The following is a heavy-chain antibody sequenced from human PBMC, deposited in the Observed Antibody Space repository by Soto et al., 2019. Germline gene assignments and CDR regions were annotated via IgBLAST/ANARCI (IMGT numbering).Heavy chain of an antibody. D-gene: IGHD4-17*01. CDR3: TADYGDYLVSFDY. CDR1: GFTFSNAW. J-gene: IGHJ4*02. V-gene: IGHV3-15*01. CDR2: IKSKTDGGTT. Sequence: GGSLRLSCAASGFTFSNAWMSWVRQAPGKGLEWVGRIKSKTDGGTTDYAAPVKGRFTISRDDSKNTLYLQMNSLKTEDTAVYYCTADYGDYLVSFDYWGQGTLVTVSS.